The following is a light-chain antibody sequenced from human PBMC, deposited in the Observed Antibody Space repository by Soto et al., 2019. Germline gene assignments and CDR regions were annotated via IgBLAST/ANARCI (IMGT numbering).Light chain of an antibody. Sequence: SYELTQPPSVSVAPGKTARITCGGNNIGSKSVHWYQQKPGQAPVLVVYYDSDRPSGIPERFSGSNSGNTATLTISRVEAGDEADYYCQVWDSSSDQPLYVFGTGTKLTVL. CDR3: QVWDSSSDQPLYV. V-gene: IGLV3-21*04. CDR1: NIGSKS. CDR2: YDS. J-gene: IGLJ1*01.